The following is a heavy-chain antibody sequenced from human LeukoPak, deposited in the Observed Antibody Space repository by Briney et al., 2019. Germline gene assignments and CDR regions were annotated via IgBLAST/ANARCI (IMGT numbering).Heavy chain of an antibody. CDR2: IYHSGST. CDR1: GYSISSAYY. J-gene: IGHJ4*02. Sequence: PSETLSLTCNVSGYSISSAYYWGWLRQPPGKGLEWIGRIYHSGSTYYNASLKSRVTISVDTSKNQISLKLISVTAADTAVYYCARGPTGYSSSYLYFDYWGQGTLVTVSS. V-gene: IGHV4-38-2*02. CDR3: ARGPTGYSSSYLYFDY. D-gene: IGHD6-6*01.